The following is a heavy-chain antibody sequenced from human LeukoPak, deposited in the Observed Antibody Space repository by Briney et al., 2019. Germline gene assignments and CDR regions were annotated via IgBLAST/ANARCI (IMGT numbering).Heavy chain of an antibody. V-gene: IGHV4-39*01. CDR3: ARHSGYSSSQPFDY. CDR2: IYYSGSA. J-gene: IGHJ4*02. Sequence: SETLSLTRTVSGGSISSSSYYWGWIRQPPGKGLEWIGSIYYSGSASYNPSLKSRVTISVDRSKNQFSLKLSSVTAADTAVYYCARHSGYSSSQPFDYWGQGTLVTVSS. D-gene: IGHD6-13*01. CDR1: GGSISSSSYY.